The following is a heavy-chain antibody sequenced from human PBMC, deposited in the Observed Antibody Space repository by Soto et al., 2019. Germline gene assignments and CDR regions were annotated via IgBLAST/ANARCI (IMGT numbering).Heavy chain of an antibody. CDR3: AKDRGSGGIVAGTPDY. CDR2: FSAGGSR. Sequence: EVQLLESGGGLVQPGGSLRLSCAASGFTVSSSAMIWVRQAPGKGLEWVATFSAGGSRYYADSVKGRFTISRNSSQNTLYLLMNGLRAEDTALYYCAKDRGSGGIVAGTPDYWGQGTLVTVSS. V-gene: IGHV3-23*01. J-gene: IGHJ4*02. CDR1: GFTVSSSA. D-gene: IGHD6-19*01.